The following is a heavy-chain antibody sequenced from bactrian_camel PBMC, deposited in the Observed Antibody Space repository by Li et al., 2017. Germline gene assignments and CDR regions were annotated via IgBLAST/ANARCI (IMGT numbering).Heavy chain of an antibody. Sequence: VQLVESGGGLVQPGGSLRLSCAASGFTFSAYEMSWVRQAPGKGLERVSGINAGGSSTYYADSVQGRFTISRDNAQNTLYLQANRLKTEDTAMYYCAREVDGGGVWLQDFGYWGQGTQVTVS. D-gene: IGHD7*01. V-gene: IGHV3S40*01. J-gene: IGHJ6*01. CDR2: INAGGSST. CDR3: AREVDGGGVWLQDFGY. CDR1: GFTFSAYE.